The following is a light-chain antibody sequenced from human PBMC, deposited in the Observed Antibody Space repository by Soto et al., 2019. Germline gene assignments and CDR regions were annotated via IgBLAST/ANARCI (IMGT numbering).Light chain of an antibody. CDR3: QQYYSTLT. CDR2: WAS. Sequence: DIVMTQSPDSLAVSLGERATINCKSSQSVLYSSNNKNHLAWYQQKPGQPPKLIIYWASTRESGVPDRFSGSGSGTDFTLTISSLQAEDVAVYYCQQYYSTLTFGGGTKVEIK. J-gene: IGKJ4*01. CDR1: QSVLYSSNNKNH. V-gene: IGKV4-1*01.